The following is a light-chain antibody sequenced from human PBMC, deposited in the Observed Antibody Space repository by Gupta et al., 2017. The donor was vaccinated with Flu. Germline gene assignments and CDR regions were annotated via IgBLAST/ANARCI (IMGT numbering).Light chain of an antibody. CDR1: SSDVGAYNY. Sequence: QSALTQPASVSGSPGQSITISCTGTSSDVGAYNYVSWYQQHPGKAPKLMISEVSNRPSGVSNRFSGSKSGNTASLTISGRQDEDEADYYCSSYTISGTLVFGGGTKLTVL. CDR2: EVS. V-gene: IGLV2-14*01. J-gene: IGLJ3*02. CDR3: SSYTISGTLV.